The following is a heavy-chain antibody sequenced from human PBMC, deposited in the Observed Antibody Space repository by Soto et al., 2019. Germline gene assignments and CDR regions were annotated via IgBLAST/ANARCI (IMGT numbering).Heavy chain of an antibody. Sequence: PGGSLRLSCAASGFTFSRYCMHWVRQAPGKGLVWVSRINSDGSSTFSADSVKGRFTITRDNAKNTLYLQMNSLRAEDTAVYYCAREGVGYSYGNFDYWGQGTLVTVSS. V-gene: IGHV3-74*01. CDR3: AREGVGYSYGNFDY. D-gene: IGHD5-18*01. J-gene: IGHJ4*02. CDR2: INSDGSST. CDR1: GFTFSRYC.